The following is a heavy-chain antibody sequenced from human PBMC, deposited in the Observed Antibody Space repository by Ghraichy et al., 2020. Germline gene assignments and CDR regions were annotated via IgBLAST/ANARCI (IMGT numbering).Heavy chain of an antibody. Sequence: SETLSLTCSVSGDSVSSGGYYWTWIRQSPGEGLEWIGYIHYTESTYYNPSLKSRLIISLDTSKNQFSLKLTSVTAADTAVYYCGRWGGRGTVVVTAINYWGQGTLVTVSS. CDR2: IHYTEST. CDR1: GDSVSSGGYY. CDR3: GRWGGRGTVVVTAINY. V-gene: IGHV4-30-4*01. J-gene: IGHJ4*02. D-gene: IGHD2-21*02.